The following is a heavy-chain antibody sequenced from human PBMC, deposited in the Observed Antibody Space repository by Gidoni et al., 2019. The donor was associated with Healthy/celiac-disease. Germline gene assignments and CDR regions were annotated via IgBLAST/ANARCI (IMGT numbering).Heavy chain of an antibody. CDR1: GGSFSGYY. CDR2: INHSGST. D-gene: IGHD3-22*01. V-gene: IGHV4-34*01. CDR3: ARGPMIVVARRYFDY. J-gene: IGHJ4*02. Sequence: QVHLQQWGAGLLKPSETLSLPCAVYGGSFSGYYWSWIRQPPGKGLEWIGEINHSGSTNYNPSLKSRVTISVDTSKNQFSLKLSSVTAADTAVYYCARGPMIVVARRYFDYWGQGTLVTVSS.